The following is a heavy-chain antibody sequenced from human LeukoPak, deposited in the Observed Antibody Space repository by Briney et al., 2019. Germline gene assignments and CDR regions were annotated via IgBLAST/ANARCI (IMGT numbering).Heavy chain of an antibody. CDR2: INHSGSN. D-gene: IGHD6-6*01. V-gene: IGHV4-34*01. J-gene: IGHJ4*02. CDR3: ARGYSSSSGFDY. Sequence: SETLSLTCAVYGGSFSGYYRSWIRQPPGKGLEWIGEINHSGSNNYNPSLKSRVTISVDTSKNQFSLKLSSVTAADTAVYYCARGYSSSSGFDYWGQGTLVTVSS. CDR1: GGSFSGYY.